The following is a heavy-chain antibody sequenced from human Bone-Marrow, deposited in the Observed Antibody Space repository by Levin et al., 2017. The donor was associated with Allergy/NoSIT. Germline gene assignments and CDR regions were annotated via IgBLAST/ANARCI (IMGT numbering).Heavy chain of an antibody. Sequence: GGSLRLSCAASGFTFSSYSMNWVRQAPGKGLEWVSSISSSSSYIYYADSVKGRFTISRDNAKNSLYLQMNSLRAEDTAVYYCARDKTLSGSYRVRAPDYYDGMDGWGQGTTVTVSS. J-gene: IGHJ6*02. CDR1: GFTFSSYS. CDR3: ARDKTLSGSYRVRAPDYYDGMDG. V-gene: IGHV3-21*01. CDR2: ISSSSSYI. D-gene: IGHD3-16*02.